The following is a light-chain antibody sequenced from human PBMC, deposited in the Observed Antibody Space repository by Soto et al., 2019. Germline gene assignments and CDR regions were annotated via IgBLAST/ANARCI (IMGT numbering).Light chain of an antibody. CDR2: DVT. J-gene: IGLJ1*01. CDR1: SSDVGGYDY. Sequence: QSVLTQPPSASGSPGQSVAISCTGTSSDVGGYDYVSWYQQHPGKAPKLMIYDVTKRPSGVPDRFSGSKSRNTASLTVSVLLAEDEADYYCSSYAGTHIVFGTGTKVTVL. CDR3: SSYAGTHIV. V-gene: IGLV2-8*01.